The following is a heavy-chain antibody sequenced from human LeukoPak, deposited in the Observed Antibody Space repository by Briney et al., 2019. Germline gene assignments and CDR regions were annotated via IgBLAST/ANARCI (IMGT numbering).Heavy chain of an antibody. CDR2: ISSYNANT. CDR1: GYSFPTYG. Sequence: ASVKVSCKTSGYSFPTYGITWVRQAPGQGLEWMGWISSYNANTNYAQNFQGRVSMTTDTSTNTAYLELGGLRSNDTAVYFCASPAKGAYFYYYMDVWGKGTTVTVSS. V-gene: IGHV1-18*01. D-gene: IGHD2-2*01. CDR3: ASPAKGAYFYYYMDV. J-gene: IGHJ6*03.